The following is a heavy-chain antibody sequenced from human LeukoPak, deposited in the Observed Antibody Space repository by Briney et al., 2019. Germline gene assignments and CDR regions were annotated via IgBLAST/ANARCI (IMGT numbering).Heavy chain of an antibody. CDR1: GFIFSTYA. J-gene: IGHJ4*02. CDR2: ISGSGGST. CDR3: AKDLGYRNSWSDY. Sequence: PGGSLRLSCAASGFIFSTYAMSWVRQAPGKGLEWVSAISGSGGSTYYADSVKGRFTISRDNSKNTLDLQMKSLRAEDTAVYYCAKDLGYRNSWSDYWGQGTLVTVSS. V-gene: IGHV3-23*01. D-gene: IGHD6-13*01.